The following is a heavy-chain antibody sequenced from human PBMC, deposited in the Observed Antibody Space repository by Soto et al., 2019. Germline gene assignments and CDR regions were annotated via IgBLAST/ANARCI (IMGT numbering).Heavy chain of an antibody. CDR2: INPSGGST. J-gene: IGHJ4*02. D-gene: IGHD3-22*01. Sequence: ASVKVSCKASGYTFTSYYMHWVRQAPGQGLEWMGIINPSGGSTSYAQKFQGRVTMTRDTSTSTVYMEPSSLRSEDTAVYYCARDPQYYYDSSGSLFDYWGQGTLVTVSS. CDR1: GYTFTSYY. CDR3: ARDPQYYYDSSGSLFDY. V-gene: IGHV1-46*01.